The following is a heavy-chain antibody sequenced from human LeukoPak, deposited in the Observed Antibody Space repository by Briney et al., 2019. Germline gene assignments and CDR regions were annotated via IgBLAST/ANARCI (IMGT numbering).Heavy chain of an antibody. V-gene: IGHV1-3*01. D-gene: IGHD2-2*03. Sequence: VASVKVSCKASGYTFTSYAIHWVRRAPGQRLEWMGWINADNGNTKYSQNFQGRVTITRDTSATTAYMELSSLRSEDTAVYYCARSWIEDYYYGMDAWGKGTSVTVSS. CDR3: ARSWIEDYYYGMDA. J-gene: IGHJ6*04. CDR2: INADNGNT. CDR1: GYTFTSYA.